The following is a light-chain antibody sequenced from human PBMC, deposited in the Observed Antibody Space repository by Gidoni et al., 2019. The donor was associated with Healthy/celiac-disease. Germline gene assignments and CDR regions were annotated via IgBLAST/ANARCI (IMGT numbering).Light chain of an antibody. CDR1: QSISSW. CDR2: DAS. V-gene: IGKV1-5*01. Sequence: DIQMTQSPSTLSASVGDRVTTTCRASQSISSWLAWYQQKPGKAPKLRIYDASSLESGVPSRFSGSGSGTEFTLTISSLQPDDFATYYCQQYNSYRGAFGQGTKVEIK. J-gene: IGKJ1*01. CDR3: QQYNSYRGA.